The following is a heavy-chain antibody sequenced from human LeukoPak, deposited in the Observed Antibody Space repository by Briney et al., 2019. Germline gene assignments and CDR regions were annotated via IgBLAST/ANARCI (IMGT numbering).Heavy chain of an antibody. D-gene: IGHD2-15*01. J-gene: IGHJ3*02. CDR1: GYTFTSYD. Sequence: GASVKVSCKASGYTFTSYDINWVRQATGQGLEWMGWMNPNSGNTGYAQKFQGRVTMTRNTSISTAYMELSSLRSEDTAVYYCVRGYCSGGSCYSRGDAFDIWGQGTMVTVSS. CDR3: VRGYCSGGSCYSRGDAFDI. CDR2: MNPNSGNT. V-gene: IGHV1-8*01.